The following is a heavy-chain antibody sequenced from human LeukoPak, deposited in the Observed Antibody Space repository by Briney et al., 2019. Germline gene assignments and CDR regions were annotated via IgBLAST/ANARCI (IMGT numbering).Heavy chain of an antibody. CDR3: ARDRTMIVVVITTSYYFDY. CDR1: GFTFISYG. CDR2: ISYEGSIK. J-gene: IGHJ4*02. V-gene: IGHV3-30*03. Sequence: GGSLRLSCSASGFTFISYGMHWVRQAPGKGLEWVALISYEGSIKYYADSVKGRFTISRDNSKSTLYLQMNSLRAEDTAVYYCARDRTMIVVVITTSYYFDYWGQGTLVSVSS. D-gene: IGHD3-22*01.